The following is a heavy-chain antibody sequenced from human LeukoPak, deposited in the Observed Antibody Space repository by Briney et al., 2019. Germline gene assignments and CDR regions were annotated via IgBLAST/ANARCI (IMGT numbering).Heavy chain of an antibody. CDR1: GGSISSSNW. CDR2: IYHSGST. CDR3: ASRPYYYDSSGYS. J-gene: IGHJ5*02. V-gene: IGHV4-4*02. Sequence: SETLSLTCAVCGGSISSSNWWSWVRQPPGKGLEWIGEIYHSGSTNYNPSLKSRVTISVDKSKNQFSLKLSSVTAADTAVYYCASRPYYYDSSGYSWGQGTLVTVSS. D-gene: IGHD3-22*01.